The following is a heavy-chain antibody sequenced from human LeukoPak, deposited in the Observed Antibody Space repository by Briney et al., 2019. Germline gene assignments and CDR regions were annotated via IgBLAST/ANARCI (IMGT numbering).Heavy chain of an antibody. J-gene: IGHJ4*02. CDR2: IYYSGSP. D-gene: IGHD2-21*01. Sequence: SETLSLTCTVSGGSISSSSYYWGGIRQPPGKGLEWIGSIYYSGSPYYTPSLKSRVTISVDTSKNQFSLKLSSVTAADTAVYYCARREGPLFDYWGQGTLVTVSS. V-gene: IGHV4-39*01. CDR1: GGSISSSSYY. CDR3: ARREGPLFDY.